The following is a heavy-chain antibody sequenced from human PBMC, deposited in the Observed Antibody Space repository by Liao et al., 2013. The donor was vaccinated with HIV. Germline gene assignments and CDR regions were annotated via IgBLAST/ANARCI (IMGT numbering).Heavy chain of an antibody. CDR1: NGSITGGRYY. D-gene: IGHD3-3*01. V-gene: IGHV4-61*02. Sequence: QVQLQESGPGLVKPSQTLSLTCTVSNGSITGGRYYWNWIRQPAGKGLEWIGRVYTNGRTNYNPSLKSRVSISIDTSKSQFSLKLNSVTDADTAVYYCARGDNGFWSGSHYYFYYMDVWGKGTTVTVSS. CDR3: ARGDNGFWSGSHYYFYYMDV. J-gene: IGHJ6*03. CDR2: VYTNGRT.